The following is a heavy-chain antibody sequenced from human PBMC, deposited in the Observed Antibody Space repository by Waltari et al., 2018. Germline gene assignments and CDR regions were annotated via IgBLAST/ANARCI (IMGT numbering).Heavy chain of an antibody. CDR2: IYYSGRT. D-gene: IGHD6-13*01. Sequence: QVQLQESGPGLVKPSQTLSLTCTVSGGSISSGGYYWSWIRQHPGEGLEWIGYIYYSGRTYYNPSLKSRVTISVDTSKTQFSLKLSSVTAADTAVYYCARVYSSSWYSSFDPWGQGTLVTDSS. CDR3: ARVYSSSWYSSFDP. CDR1: GGSISSGGYY. J-gene: IGHJ5*02. V-gene: IGHV4-31*03.